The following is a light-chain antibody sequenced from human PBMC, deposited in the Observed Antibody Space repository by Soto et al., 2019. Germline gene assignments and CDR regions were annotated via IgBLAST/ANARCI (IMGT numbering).Light chain of an antibody. CDR1: SSDVGTYTL. V-gene: IGLV2-23*01. Sequence: QSSLTQPASVSGTPGQSITIACTGTSSDVGTYTLVSWYQQHPDKAPKLMIYETSKRPSGVSNRFSGSKSGNTASLTISGLQAEDEADYYCCSFAGSSTYVFGTGTKVTVL. J-gene: IGLJ1*01. CDR3: CSFAGSSTYV. CDR2: ETS.